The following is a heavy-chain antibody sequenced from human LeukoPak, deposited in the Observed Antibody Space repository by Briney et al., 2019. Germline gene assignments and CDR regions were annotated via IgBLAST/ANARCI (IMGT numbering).Heavy chain of an antibody. V-gene: IGHV4-61*02. D-gene: IGHD2-2*01. Sequence: PSETLSLTCTVSGGSISGGNYYWCWIRQPAGKGLEWIGRIYTSGSTNYNPSLKSRVTISVDTSKNQFSLKLSSVTAADTAVYYCAGSTSFKGAFDIWGLGTMVTVSS. CDR1: GGSISGGNYY. J-gene: IGHJ3*02. CDR3: AGSTSFKGAFDI. CDR2: IYTSGST.